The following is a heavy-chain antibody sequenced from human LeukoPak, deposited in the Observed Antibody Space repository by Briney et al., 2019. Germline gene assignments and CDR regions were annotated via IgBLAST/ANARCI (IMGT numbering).Heavy chain of an antibody. J-gene: IGHJ2*01. D-gene: IGHD2-21*01. V-gene: IGHV3-48*03. CDR3: ARGDRGAWYFDL. Sequence: GGSLRLSCPASGFTFSSYEMNWVRRAPGKGLEWVSYISSSGFSTYYADSVKGRFTISRDNAKTSLYLQMNSLRAEDTGVYYCARGDRGAWYFDLWGRGTLVTVSS. CDR1: GFTFSSYE. CDR2: ISSSGFST.